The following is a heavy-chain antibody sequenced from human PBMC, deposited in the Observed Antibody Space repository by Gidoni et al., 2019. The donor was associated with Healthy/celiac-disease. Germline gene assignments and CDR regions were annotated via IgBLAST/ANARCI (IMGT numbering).Heavy chain of an antibody. CDR1: GGSFSGYY. CDR3: ARGPLATTTVVTPGSGDDY. Sequence: QVQLQQWGAGLLKPSETLSLTCAVYGGSFSGYYWSWIRQPPGKGLEWIGEINHSGSTNYNPSLKSRVTISVDTSKNQFSLKLSSVTAADTAVYYCARGPLATTTVVTPGSGDDYWGQGTLVTVSS. J-gene: IGHJ4*02. CDR2: INHSGST. V-gene: IGHV4-34*01. D-gene: IGHD4-17*01.